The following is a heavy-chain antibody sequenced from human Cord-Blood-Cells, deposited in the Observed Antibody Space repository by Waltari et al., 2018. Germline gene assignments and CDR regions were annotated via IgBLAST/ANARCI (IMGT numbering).Heavy chain of an antibody. V-gene: IGHV3-48*01. CDR1: GFTFSSYS. Sequence: EVQLVESGGGLVQPGGSLRLSCAASGFTFSSYSMNWVRQAPGKGLEWVSNISSSSSTIYYADSVKGRFTISRDNAKNSLYLQMNSLRAEDTAVYYCARDSGNWNYDYWGQGTLVTVSS. CDR2: ISSSSSTI. CDR3: ARDSGNWNYDY. J-gene: IGHJ4*02. D-gene: IGHD1-7*01.